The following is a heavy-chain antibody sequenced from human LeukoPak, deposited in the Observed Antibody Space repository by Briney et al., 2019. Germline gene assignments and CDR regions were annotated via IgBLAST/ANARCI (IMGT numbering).Heavy chain of an antibody. Sequence: GGSLRLSCAASGFTFSSYEMNWVRQAPGKGLEWVSYISSSGSTIYYADSVKGRFTISRDNAKNSLYPQMNSLRAEDTAVYYCARIQTGDFDYWGQGTLVTVSS. CDR2: ISSSGSTI. CDR3: ARIQTGDFDY. CDR1: GFTFSSYE. V-gene: IGHV3-48*03. D-gene: IGHD7-27*01. J-gene: IGHJ4*02.